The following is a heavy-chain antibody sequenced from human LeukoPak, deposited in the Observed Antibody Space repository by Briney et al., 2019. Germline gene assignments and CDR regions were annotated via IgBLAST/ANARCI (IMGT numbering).Heavy chain of an antibody. CDR2: ISGSGGST. Sequence: PGGSLRLSCGASGFTFSSYAMSWVRQAPGKGLEWVSTISGSGGSTYYADSVKGRFTISRDNSKNTLYLQMNSLRAEDTAVYYCEKEGSAVYSSSSGDYWGQGTLVTVSS. V-gene: IGHV3-23*01. J-gene: IGHJ4*02. D-gene: IGHD6-6*01. CDR1: GFTFSSYA. CDR3: EKEGSAVYSSSSGDY.